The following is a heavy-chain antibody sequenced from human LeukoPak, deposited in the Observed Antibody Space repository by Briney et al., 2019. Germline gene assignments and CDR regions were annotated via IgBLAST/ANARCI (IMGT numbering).Heavy chain of an antibody. J-gene: IGHJ6*02. V-gene: IGHV1-69*13. CDR3: VSLVGTGYYGMDV. D-gene: IGHD6-13*01. Sequence: GASVKVSCKASGGTFSSYAISWVRQAPGQGLEWMGGIILIFGTTNYAQRFQGRVTITADESTSTAYMELSSLRSEDTAVYYCVSLVGTGYYGMDVWGQGTTVTVSS. CDR2: IILIFGTT. CDR1: GGTFSSYA.